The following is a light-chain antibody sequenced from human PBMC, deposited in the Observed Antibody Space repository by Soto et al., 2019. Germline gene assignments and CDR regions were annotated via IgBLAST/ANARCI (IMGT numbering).Light chain of an antibody. CDR3: CSYTGSTHYV. CDR2: AVS. Sequence: QSVLTQPPSVSGSPGQSVTISCTGTSSDVGAYNRVSGYHQTPGTAPKLILYAVSYRPSGVPDRFSGSKSGNTASLTISGLQAEDEGDYYCCSYTGSTHYVVGTGTKLTFL. V-gene: IGLV2-18*02. J-gene: IGLJ1*01. CDR1: SSDVGAYNR.